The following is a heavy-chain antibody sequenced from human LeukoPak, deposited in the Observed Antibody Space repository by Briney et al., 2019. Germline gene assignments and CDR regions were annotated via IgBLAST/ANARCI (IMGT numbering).Heavy chain of an antibody. V-gene: IGHV4-34*01. D-gene: IGHD1-26*01. CDR3: ARQGPYSGSYRGWFDP. J-gene: IGHJ5*02. CDR2: INHSGSP. Sequence: SQTLSLTCAVYGGSFSGYYWSWIRQPPGKGLEWIGEINHSGSPNYNPSLKSRVTISVDTSKNQFSLKLSSVTAADTAVYYCARQGPYSGSYRGWFDPWGQGTLVTVSS. CDR1: GGSFSGYY.